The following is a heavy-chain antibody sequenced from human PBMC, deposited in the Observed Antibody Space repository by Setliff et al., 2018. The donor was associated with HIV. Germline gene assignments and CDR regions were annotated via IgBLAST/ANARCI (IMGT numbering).Heavy chain of an antibody. CDR3: ARAPSCADSWCYMYYYYYYGMDV. J-gene: IGHJ6*02. V-gene: IGHV4-39*07. CDR1: GESLSSSSYY. Sequence: PSETLSLTCSVSGESLSSSSYYWSWIRQSPGKGLEWIGEINHGGSTNYNPSLKSRVTISVDTSKNQFSLRLNSVTAADTGVYFCARAPSCADSWCYMYYYYYYGMDVWGLGTTVTVSS. CDR2: INHGGST. D-gene: IGHD2-8*01.